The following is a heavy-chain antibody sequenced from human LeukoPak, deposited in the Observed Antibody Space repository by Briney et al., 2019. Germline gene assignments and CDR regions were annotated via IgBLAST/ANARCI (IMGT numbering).Heavy chain of an antibody. CDR2: ISASGGTT. V-gene: IGHV3-23*01. J-gene: IGHJ5*01. CDR3: AKEPREYCSSTSCPNWFDS. CDR1: GFTFNNYA. D-gene: IGHD2-2*01. Sequence: GGSLKLSCAASGFTFNNYAMSWVRQAPGKGLEWVSAISASGGTTYYADSVKGRFTISRDNSENTLFLQMNSLRAEDTAVYYCAKEPREYCSSTSCPNWFDSWGQGTLVTVSS.